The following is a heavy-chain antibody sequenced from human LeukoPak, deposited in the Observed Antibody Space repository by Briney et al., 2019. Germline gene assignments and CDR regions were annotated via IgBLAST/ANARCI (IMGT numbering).Heavy chain of an antibody. D-gene: IGHD3-10*01. Sequence: VASVKVSCKASGYTFTNYYIHWVRQAPGQGLEWMGIINPSGGSTSYAQMFQDRVTMTRDTSTSTVYMELSSLRSEDTAVYFCARDRDMVRGMIITIADAFDIWGPGTVVTVSS. V-gene: IGHV1-46*01. CDR2: INPSGGST. CDR1: GYTFTNYY. CDR3: ARDRDMVRGMIITIADAFDI. J-gene: IGHJ3*02.